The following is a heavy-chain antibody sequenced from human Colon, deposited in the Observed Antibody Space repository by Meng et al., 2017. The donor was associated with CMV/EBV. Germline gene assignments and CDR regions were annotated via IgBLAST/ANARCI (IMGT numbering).Heavy chain of an antibody. V-gene: IGHV4-34*01. D-gene: IGHD5-18*01. Sequence: SETLSLTCAAYGGSFSGYYWSWIRQPPGKGLEWIGEINHSGSTNYNPSLKSRVTISVDTSKNQFSLKLSSVTAADTAVYYCARGKGYSYGSYYYYGMDVWGQGTTVTVSS. CDR1: GGSFSGYY. CDR2: INHSGST. CDR3: ARGKGYSYGSYYYYGMDV. J-gene: IGHJ6*02.